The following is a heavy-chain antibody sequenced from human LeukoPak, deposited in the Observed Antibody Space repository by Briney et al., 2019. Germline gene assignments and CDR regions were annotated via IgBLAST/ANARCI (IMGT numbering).Heavy chain of an antibody. J-gene: IGHJ4*02. CDR2: IYTSGST. V-gene: IGHV4-61*02. CDR3: ARDGGRYSGSYYGFDY. CDR1: GGSISSGSYY. Sequence: SETLSLTCTVSGGSISSGSYYWSWIRQPAGKGLEWIGRIYTSGSTNYNPSLKSRVTISVDTSKNQFSLKLSSVTAADTAVYYCARDGGRYSGSYYGFDYWGQGTLVTVSS. D-gene: IGHD1-26*01.